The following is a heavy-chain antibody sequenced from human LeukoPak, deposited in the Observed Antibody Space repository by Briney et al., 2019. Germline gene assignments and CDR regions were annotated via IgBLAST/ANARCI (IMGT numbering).Heavy chain of an antibody. J-gene: IGHJ6*03. Sequence: GESLKISCKGSGYSFTSYWIGWVRQMPGKGLEWMGIIYPGDSDTRYSPSLQGQVTISADKSISTAYLQWSSLKAPDTAMYYCARHGNTIFGATSSYYYYYMDVWGKGTTVTVSS. V-gene: IGHV5-51*01. CDR2: IYPGDSDT. CDR3: ARHGNTIFGATSSYYYYYMDV. D-gene: IGHD3-3*01. CDR1: GYSFTSYW.